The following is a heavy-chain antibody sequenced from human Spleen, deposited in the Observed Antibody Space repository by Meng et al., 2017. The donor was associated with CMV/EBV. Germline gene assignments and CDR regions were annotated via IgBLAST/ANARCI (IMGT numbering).Heavy chain of an antibody. D-gene: IGHD3-10*02. CDR2: INHSGST. Sequence: QGQPTEWGGGLVEPSETLSLTCAVYGGSFSGYYWSWIRQPPGKGLEWIGEINHSGSTNYNPSLKSRVTISVDRSKNQFSLKLSSVTAADTAVYYCARGPRTRFGERFDYWGQGTLVTVSS. V-gene: IGHV4-34*01. J-gene: IGHJ4*02. CDR3: ARGPRTRFGERFDY. CDR1: GGSFSGYY.